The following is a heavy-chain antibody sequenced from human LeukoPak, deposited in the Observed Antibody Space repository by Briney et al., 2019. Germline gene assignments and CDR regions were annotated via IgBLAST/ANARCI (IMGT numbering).Heavy chain of an antibody. CDR3: ASPTTTVVTPDYYYYGMDV. V-gene: IGHV1-69*13. D-gene: IGHD4-23*01. J-gene: IGHJ6*02. Sequence: ASVKVSCKASGGTFSSYAISWVRQAPGQGLEWMGGIIPIFGTANYAQKFQGRVTITADESTSTAYMELSSLRSEDTAVYYCASPTTTVVTPDYYYYGMDVWGQGTTVTVSS. CDR2: IIPIFGTA. CDR1: GGTFSSYA.